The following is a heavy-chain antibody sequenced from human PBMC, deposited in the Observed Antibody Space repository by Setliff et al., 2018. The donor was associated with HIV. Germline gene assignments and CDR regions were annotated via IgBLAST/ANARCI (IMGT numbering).Heavy chain of an antibody. V-gene: IGHV3-53*01. J-gene: IGHJ4*02. CDR3: ASSYDGGPSHYYFDH. CDR2: ISGDSNA. CDR1: KITVSDIW. Sequence: GGSLRLSCSASKITVSDIWMTWVRQAPGKGLEWVSVISGDSNAYYADSVRGRFIISRDSSKNTLYLQMNSLRVEDTAVYYCASSYDGGPSHYYFDHWGQGTLVTVSS. D-gene: IGHD3-22*01.